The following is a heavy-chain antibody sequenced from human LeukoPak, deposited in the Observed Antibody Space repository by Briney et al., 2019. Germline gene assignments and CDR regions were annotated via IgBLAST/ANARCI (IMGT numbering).Heavy chain of an antibody. D-gene: IGHD2-2*01. CDR3: ALELVVPAALERLNAFDI. CDR2: IYSDGST. Sequence: GGSLRLSCAVSGFTVSSNYMSWVRQAPGKALEWVSLIYSDGSTYYADSVKGRFTISRDNSKNTLYLQMNSLRVEDTAVYYCALELVVPAALERLNAFDIWGHGTMVTVSS. CDR1: GFTVSSNY. V-gene: IGHV3-66*01. J-gene: IGHJ3*02.